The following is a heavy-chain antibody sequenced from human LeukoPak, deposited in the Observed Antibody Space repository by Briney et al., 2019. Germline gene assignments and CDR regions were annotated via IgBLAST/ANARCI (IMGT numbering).Heavy chain of an antibody. D-gene: IGHD3-22*01. J-gene: IGHJ4*02. V-gene: IGHV3-21*04. CDR3: AKGTKNRYYYDSSGLNYYFDY. Sequence: GGSLRLSCAASGFTFSSYSMNWVRQAPGKGLEWVSSISSSSSYIYYADSVKGRFTISRDNSKNTLYLQMNSLRAEDTAVYYCAKGTKNRYYYDSSGLNYYFDYWGQGTLVTVSS. CDR2: ISSSSSYI. CDR1: GFTFSSYS.